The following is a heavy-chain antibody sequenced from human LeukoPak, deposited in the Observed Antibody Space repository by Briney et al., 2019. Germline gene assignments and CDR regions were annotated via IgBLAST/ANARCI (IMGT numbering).Heavy chain of an antibody. Sequence: PGGSLRLSCAASGFTFDDYAMHWARQAPGKGLEWVSLISWDGGGTYYADTVKGRFTISRDNSKNSLYLQMNSLRAEDTALYYCAKDMAAYYYASGNIDYWGQGTLVTVSS. J-gene: IGHJ4*02. D-gene: IGHD3-10*01. V-gene: IGHV3-43D*03. CDR1: GFTFDDYA. CDR2: ISWDGGGT. CDR3: AKDMAAYYYASGNIDY.